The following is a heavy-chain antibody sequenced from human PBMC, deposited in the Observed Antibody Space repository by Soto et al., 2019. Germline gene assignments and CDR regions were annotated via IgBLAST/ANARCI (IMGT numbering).Heavy chain of an antibody. CDR2: IYSGGST. D-gene: IGHD1-1*01. J-gene: IGHJ5*02. V-gene: IGHV3-66*01. CDR1: GFTVSSNY. CDR3: ARSTPTRSGPPELGFDP. Sequence: GGSLRLSCAASGFTVSSNYMSWVRQAPGKGLEWVSVIYSGGSTYYADSVRGRFIISRDNSKNTLYLQMNSLRAEDTAVYYCARSTPTRSGPPELGFDPWGQGTLVTVSS.